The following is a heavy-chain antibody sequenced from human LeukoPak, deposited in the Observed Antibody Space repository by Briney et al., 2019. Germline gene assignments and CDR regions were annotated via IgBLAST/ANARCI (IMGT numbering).Heavy chain of an antibody. CDR1: GFTLSSYS. J-gene: IGHJ4*02. CDR3: AKRDLIAAAPDY. Sequence: GGSLRLSCAASGFTLSSYSMNWVRQAPGKGLEWVSAISGSGGSTYYADSVKGRFTISRDNSKNTLYLQMNSLRAEDTAVYYCAKRDLIAAAPDYWGQGTLVTVSS. D-gene: IGHD6-13*01. V-gene: IGHV3-23*01. CDR2: ISGSGGST.